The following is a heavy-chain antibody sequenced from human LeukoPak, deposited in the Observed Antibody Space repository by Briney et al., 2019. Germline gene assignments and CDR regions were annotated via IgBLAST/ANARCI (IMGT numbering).Heavy chain of an antibody. J-gene: IGHJ4*02. V-gene: IGHV3-21*01. CDR3: ARDARGSSGRKFDY. CDR1: GFTVSSNY. D-gene: IGHD6-19*01. CDR2: ISSSSTYI. Sequence: PGGSLRLSCAASGFTVSSNYMSWVRQAPGKGLEWVSSISSSSTYIYYADLVKGRLTISRDNAKNSLSLQMNSLRAEDTAVYYCARDARGSSGRKFDYWGQGTLVTVSS.